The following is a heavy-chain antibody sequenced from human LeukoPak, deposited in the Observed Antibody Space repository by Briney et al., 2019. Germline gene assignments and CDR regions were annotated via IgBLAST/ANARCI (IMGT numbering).Heavy chain of an antibody. J-gene: IGHJ6*02. CDR3: ARVMEISSGWYLPRVYYYYGMDV. D-gene: IGHD6-19*01. V-gene: IGHV7-4-1*02. CDR2: INTNTGNP. Sequence: ASVKVSCKASGYTFTSYAMNWVRQAPGQGLEWMGWINTNTGNPTYAQGFTGRFVFSLDSSVSTAYLQISSLKAEDTAVYYCARVMEISSGWYLPRVYYYYGMDVWGQGTTVTVSS. CDR1: GYTFTSYA.